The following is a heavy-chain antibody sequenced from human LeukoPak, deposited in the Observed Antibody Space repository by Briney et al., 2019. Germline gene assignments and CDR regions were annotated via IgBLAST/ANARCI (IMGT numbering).Heavy chain of an antibody. CDR3: ARYRGASGYHFDY. V-gene: IGHV4-4*02. CDR1: AGSISSGSW. D-gene: IGHD5-12*01. J-gene: IGHJ4*02. Sequence: SETLSLTCAVSAGSISSGSWWNGVRQPPGKGLEWMGEIYHSGSTNYNPSLESRVTISLDKSKNQSSLKLYSVTAADTAVYYCARYRGASGYHFDYWGQGTLVTVSS. CDR2: IYHSGST.